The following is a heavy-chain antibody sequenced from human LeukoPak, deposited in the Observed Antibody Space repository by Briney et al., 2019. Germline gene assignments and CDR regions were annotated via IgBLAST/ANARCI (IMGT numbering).Heavy chain of an antibody. J-gene: IGHJ4*02. CDR2: IWNDGSDK. D-gene: IGHD4-11*01. CDR3: AKDAQRGFDYSNSLES. Sequence: GGCLRLSCVTSGFTFSHYAMHWVRQAPGKGLEWVAVIWNDGSDKYYGDSVKGRFTISRDNAKKTVYLQMNSLRVEETAVYYCAKDAQRGFDYSNSLESWGQGALVTV. V-gene: IGHV3-33*06. CDR1: GFTFSHYA.